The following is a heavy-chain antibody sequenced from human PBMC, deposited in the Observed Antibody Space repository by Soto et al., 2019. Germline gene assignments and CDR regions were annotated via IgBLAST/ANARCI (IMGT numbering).Heavy chain of an antibody. Sequence: GGSLRLSCAAPGFNVGSKYMSWVRQAPGKGLEWVSIIYSGGSTYYPDSVKGRFTISRDNSKDTLYLQMDSLRAEDTAVYYCAGDRNSGSWFFYWGQVTLVTVSS. CDR3: AGDRNSGSWFFY. J-gene: IGHJ4*02. CDR2: IYSGGST. CDR1: GFNVGSKY. V-gene: IGHV3-66*01. D-gene: IGHD6-25*01.